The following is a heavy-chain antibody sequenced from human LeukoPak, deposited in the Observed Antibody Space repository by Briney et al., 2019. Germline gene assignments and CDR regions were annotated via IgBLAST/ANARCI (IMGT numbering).Heavy chain of an antibody. V-gene: IGHV4-59*01. CDR2: SNYGGST. CDR3: AREGRSDRWPSNWFDP. Sequence: SETLSLTCTVSGGSISIYFYSWIRQSPWKGLEWIGYSNYGGSTNYNPSLKSRVTISVDRSKNQFSLKVKSVTAADTAVYYCAREGRSDRWPSNWFDPWGLGTLVTVSS. D-gene: IGHD1-26*01. J-gene: IGHJ5*02. CDR1: GGSISIYF.